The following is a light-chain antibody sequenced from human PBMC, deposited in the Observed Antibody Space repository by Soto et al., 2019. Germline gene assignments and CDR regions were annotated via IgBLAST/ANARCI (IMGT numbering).Light chain of an antibody. CDR2: QDS. V-gene: IGLV3-1*01. CDR1: KLGDKY. Sequence: SSDLTQPPSVSVSPGQTASITCSGDKLGDKYACWYQQKPGQSPVLVIYQDSKRPSGIPERFSGSNSGNTATLTISGTQPMDEADYYCQAWDSSSYVFGTGTKLTGL. CDR3: QAWDSSSYV. J-gene: IGLJ1*01.